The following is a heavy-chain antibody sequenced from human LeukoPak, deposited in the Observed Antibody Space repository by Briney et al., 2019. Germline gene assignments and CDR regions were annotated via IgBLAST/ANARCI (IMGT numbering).Heavy chain of an antibody. J-gene: IGHJ5*02. Sequence: GGSLRLSCETSGFTLKNYWMSWLRRAPGKGLEWVSRSKYDGSTAMYAESVKGRFTISRDNARGTLYLQMNSLRVDDTAVYYCAKSDWFDPCGRGILVSVSS. CDR3: AKSDWFDP. V-gene: IGHV3-74*03. CDR1: GFTLKNYW. CDR2: SKYDGSTA.